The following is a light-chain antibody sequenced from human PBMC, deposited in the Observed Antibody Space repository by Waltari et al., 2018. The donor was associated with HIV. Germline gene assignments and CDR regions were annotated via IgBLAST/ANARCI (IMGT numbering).Light chain of an antibody. J-gene: IGKJ3*01. CDR3: EQIYTFPLFT. CDR2: STT. CDR1: QTIGDY. V-gene: IGKV1-39*01. Sequence: DIQLTQSPSPLSAFVGDRAPIPCRASQTIGDYVNWYQQKPGEPPKLLIYSTTSLQPGVPSRFSGSGSGTDFALTISSLQSEDFATYYCEQIYTFPLFTFGPGTKVDIK.